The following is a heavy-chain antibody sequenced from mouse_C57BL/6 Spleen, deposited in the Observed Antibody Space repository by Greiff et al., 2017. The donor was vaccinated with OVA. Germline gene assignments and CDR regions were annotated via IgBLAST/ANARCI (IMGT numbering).Heavy chain of an antibody. V-gene: IGHV5-17*01. CDR3: ARRYDGYNYFDY. CDR2: ISSCSSTI. Sequence: DVQLQESGGGLVKPGGSLKLSCAASGFTFSDYGMHWVRQAPEQGLEWVAYISSCSSTIYYTHKVKGRITISRDNAKYTLFLQMTSLRSEDTAMYYCARRYDGYNYFDYWGQGTTLTASS. CDR1: GFTFSDYG. J-gene: IGHJ2*01. D-gene: IGHD2-3*01.